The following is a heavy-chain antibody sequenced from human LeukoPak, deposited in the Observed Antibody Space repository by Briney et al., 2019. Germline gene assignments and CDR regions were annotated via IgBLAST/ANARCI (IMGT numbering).Heavy chain of an antibody. CDR3: ANLAGGSYVWIDY. Sequence: PGGSLRLSCASSGFTFSIYAMSWVPQAPGEGREWVSAISGSGGSTYSGDSVKGRFTISRDNSKNTLYLQMNSLRAEDTAVYYCANLAGGSYVWIDYWGQGTLVTVSS. J-gene: IGHJ4*02. CDR2: ISGSGGST. D-gene: IGHD1-26*01. CDR1: GFTFSIYA. V-gene: IGHV3-23*01.